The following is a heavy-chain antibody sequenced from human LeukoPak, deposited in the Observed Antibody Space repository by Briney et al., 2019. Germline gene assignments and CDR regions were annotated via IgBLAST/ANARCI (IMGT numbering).Heavy chain of an antibody. CDR1: GYTFTSYG. CDR3: ARVTEWELLPDFDY. CDR2: ISAYKGNT. J-gene: IGHJ4*02. V-gene: IGHV1-18*01. D-gene: IGHD1-26*01. Sequence: GASVKVSCKASGYTFTSYGISWVRQAPGQGLEWMGWISAYKGNTNYAQKLQGRVTMTTDTSTSTAYMELRSLRSDDTAVYYCARVTEWELLPDFDYWGQGTLVTVSS.